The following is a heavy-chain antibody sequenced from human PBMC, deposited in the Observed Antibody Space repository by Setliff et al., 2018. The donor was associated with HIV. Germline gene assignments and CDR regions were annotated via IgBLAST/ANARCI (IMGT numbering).Heavy chain of an antibody. Sequence: PSETLSLTCSVSGGPISSSTYFWDWIRQPPGKGLEWIGSIYYSGNTYYNPSLKSRVTISVDTSKRQFSLKLSSVTAGDSALYYCARRRGQKATGWYYFDFWGQGAQVTVSS. J-gene: IGHJ4*02. V-gene: IGHV4-39*01. D-gene: IGHD6-19*01. CDR1: GGPISSSTYF. CDR3: ARRRGQKATGWYYFDF. CDR2: IYYSGNT.